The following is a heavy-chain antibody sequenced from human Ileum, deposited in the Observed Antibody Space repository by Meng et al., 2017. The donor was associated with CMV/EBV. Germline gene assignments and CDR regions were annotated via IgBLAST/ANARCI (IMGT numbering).Heavy chain of an antibody. D-gene: IGHD1-26*01. CDR1: GDPFTNSG. J-gene: IGHJ4*02. V-gene: IGHV1-18*01. CDR2: INTYNDNS. CDR3: ARVQLSGVFDY. Sequence: QVQLVQSESEVKKPGASVKGSCKTSGDPFTNSGITWVRQAPGQGLEWMGWINTYNDNSNSAQKFQDRFTMTKDTSTRTAHMELRSLTSDDTAVYYCARVQLSGVFDYWGQGTPVTVSS.